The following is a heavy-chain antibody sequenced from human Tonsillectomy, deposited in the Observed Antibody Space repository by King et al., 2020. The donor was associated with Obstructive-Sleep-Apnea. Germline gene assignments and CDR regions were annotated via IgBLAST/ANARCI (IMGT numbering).Heavy chain of an antibody. CDR3: ARGGTSGYIID. J-gene: IGHJ4*02. Sequence: QLVQSGGGLVQPGGSVRLSCAASGFTFSSYWMSWVRQGPEKGLEWVAKIKEDGSEKDYIDSVKGRFTISRDNAKSSLYLQLNSLRSEDRAVYYCARGGTSGYIIDWGQGTLVTVSS. CDR1: GFTFSSYW. V-gene: IGHV3-7*04. D-gene: IGHD5-12*01. CDR2: IKEDGSEK.